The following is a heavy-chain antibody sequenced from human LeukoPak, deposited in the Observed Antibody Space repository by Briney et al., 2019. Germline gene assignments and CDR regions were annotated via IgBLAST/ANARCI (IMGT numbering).Heavy chain of an antibody. CDR3: AKRGTI. Sequence: AGGSLRLSCAASGFTFSSYGMSWVRQAPGKGLEWVSDINGSGGKTYYAESVKGRFTISRDNSKNTLYLQMISLRDEDTAVYYCAKRGTIWGQGTLVTVSS. D-gene: IGHD2-8*01. CDR2: INGSGGKT. V-gene: IGHV3-23*01. J-gene: IGHJ4*02. CDR1: GFTFSSYG.